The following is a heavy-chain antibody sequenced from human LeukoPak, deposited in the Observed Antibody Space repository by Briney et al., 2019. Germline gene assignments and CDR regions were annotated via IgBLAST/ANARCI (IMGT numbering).Heavy chain of an antibody. CDR1: GGSISGYY. Sequence: SETLSLTCTVSGGSISGYYWSWIRQPPGKGPEWIGYIYYSGSTNYNPSLKSRVTISVDTSKNQFSLKMNAVTAADTAVYYCARLASSGWSHCDYWGQGTLVTVSS. V-gene: IGHV4-59*08. CDR2: IYYSGST. J-gene: IGHJ4*02. CDR3: ARLASSGWSHCDY. D-gene: IGHD6-19*01.